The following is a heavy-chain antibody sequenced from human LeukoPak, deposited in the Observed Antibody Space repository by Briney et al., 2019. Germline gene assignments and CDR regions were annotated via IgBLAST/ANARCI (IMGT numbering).Heavy chain of an antibody. CDR3: AKDLYSSSWYNYYYGMDV. V-gene: IGHV3-9*01. J-gene: IGHJ6*02. Sequence: GGSLRLSCAASGFTFDDYGMHWVRQAPGKGLEWVSGISWNSGSIGYADSVKGRFTISRDNAKNSLYLQMNSLRAEDTALYYCAKDLYSSSWYNYYYGMDVWGQGTTVTVSS. CDR2: ISWNSGSI. CDR1: GFTFDDYG. D-gene: IGHD6-13*01.